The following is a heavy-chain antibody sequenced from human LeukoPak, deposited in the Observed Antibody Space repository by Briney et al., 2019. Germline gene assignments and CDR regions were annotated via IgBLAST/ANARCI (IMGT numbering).Heavy chain of an antibody. CDR2: IYTSGST. CDR3: ARVVSGYVEQPFDY. J-gene: IGHJ4*02. Sequence: PSETLSLTCTVSGGSISSYYWSWIRQPAGKGLEWIGRIYTSGSTNYNPSLKSRVTMSVDTSKNQFSLKLSSVTAVDTAVYYCARVVSGYVEQPFDYWGQGTLVTVSS. D-gene: IGHD5-12*01. CDR1: GGSISSYY. V-gene: IGHV4-4*07.